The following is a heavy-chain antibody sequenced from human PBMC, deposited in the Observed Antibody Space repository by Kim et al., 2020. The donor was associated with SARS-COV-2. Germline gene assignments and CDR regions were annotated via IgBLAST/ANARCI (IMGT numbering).Heavy chain of an antibody. V-gene: IGHV3-33*01. CDR3: ARGKTYDSSGHDY. D-gene: IGHD3-22*01. CDR2: IWYDGSNK. J-gene: IGHJ4*02. CDR1: GFTFSSYG. Sequence: GRSLRLSCAASGFTFSSYGMHWVRQAPGKGLEWVAVIWYDGSNKYYADSVKGRFTISRDNSKNTLYLQMNSLRAEDTAVYHCARGKTYDSSGHDYWGQGTLVTVSS.